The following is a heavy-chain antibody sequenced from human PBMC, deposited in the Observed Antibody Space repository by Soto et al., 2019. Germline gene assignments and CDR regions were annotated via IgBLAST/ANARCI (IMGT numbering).Heavy chain of an antibody. CDR1: GGSISDHY. CDR2: IYNGGRT. J-gene: IGHJ5*02. CDR3: ARAQRYYYDSSRFDP. D-gene: IGHD3-22*01. V-gene: IGHV4-59*11. Sequence: SETLSLTCTVSGGSISDHYYMWIRQSPGKGLEYIGYIYNGGRTDYNPSLKSRVIISVDTSKNQFSLKLTSVTAADTAVYYCARAQRYYYDSSRFDPWGQGTLVSVSS.